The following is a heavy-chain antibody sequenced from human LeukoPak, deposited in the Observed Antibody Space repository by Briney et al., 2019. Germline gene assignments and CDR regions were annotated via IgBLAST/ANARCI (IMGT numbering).Heavy chain of an antibody. V-gene: IGHV4-59*01. CDR1: GGSISSYY. Sequence: TSSETLSLTCAVSGGSISSYYWSWIRQPPGKGLEWIGYIYYSGSTNYNPSLKSRVTISVDTSKNQFFLKLSSVTAADTAVYYCARVGTRNWFDPWGQGTLVTASS. CDR3: ARVGTRNWFDP. CDR2: IYYSGST. J-gene: IGHJ5*02.